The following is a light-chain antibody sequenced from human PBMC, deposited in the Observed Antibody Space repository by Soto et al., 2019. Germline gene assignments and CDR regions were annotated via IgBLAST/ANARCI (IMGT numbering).Light chain of an antibody. CDR3: QQYNNWPPWP. CDR1: QSVSSN. J-gene: IGKJ1*01. Sequence: VMWKSPATLSVSQGERATLSCRASQSVSSNLAWYQQKPGQAPRLLIYGASTRATGIPARFSGSGSGTEFTLTISSLQSEDFAVYYCQQYNNWPPWPFGQGTKVDI. CDR2: GAS. V-gene: IGKV3-15*01.